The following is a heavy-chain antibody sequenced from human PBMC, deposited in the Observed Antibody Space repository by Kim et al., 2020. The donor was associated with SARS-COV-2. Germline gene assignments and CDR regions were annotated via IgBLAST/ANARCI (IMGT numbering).Heavy chain of an antibody. CDR2: ISYDGSNK. CDR3: ARDEGYSYAHAFDI. Sequence: GGSLRLSCAASGFTFSSYAMHWVRQAPGKGLEWVAVISYDGSNKYYADSLKGRFTISRDNSKNTLYLRMNSLRAEDTAVYYCARDEGYSYAHAFDIWGQGTMVTVSS. V-gene: IGHV3-30-3*01. D-gene: IGHD5-18*01. CDR1: GFTFSSYA. J-gene: IGHJ3*02.